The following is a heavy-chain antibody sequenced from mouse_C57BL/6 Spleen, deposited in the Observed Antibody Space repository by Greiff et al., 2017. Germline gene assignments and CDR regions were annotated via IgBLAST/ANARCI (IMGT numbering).Heavy chain of an antibody. CDR3: ARTLTGPDWYFDV. D-gene: IGHD4-1*01. CDR1: GYTFTDYY. J-gene: IGHJ1*03. CDR2: INPYNGGT. Sequence: VQLQQSGPVLVKPGASVKMSCKASGYTFTDYYMNWVKQSHGKSLEWIGVINPYNGGTSYNQKFKGKATLTVDKSSSTAYMELNSLTSEDSAVDYCARTLTGPDWYFDVWGTGTTVTVSS. V-gene: IGHV1-19*01.